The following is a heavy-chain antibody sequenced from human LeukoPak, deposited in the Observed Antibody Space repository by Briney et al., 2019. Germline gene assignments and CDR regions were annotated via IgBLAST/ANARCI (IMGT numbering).Heavy chain of an antibody. D-gene: IGHD6-19*01. V-gene: IGHV4-39*01. Sequence: PSETLSLTCTVSGGSISSSSYYWGWIRQPPGKGLEWIGSIYYSGSTYYNPSLKSRVIISVDTSKNQFSLKLSSVTAADTAVYYCAVSGWAHYYGMNVWGQGTTVTVSS. J-gene: IGHJ6*02. CDR1: GGSISSSSYY. CDR2: IYYSGST. CDR3: AVSGWAHYYGMNV.